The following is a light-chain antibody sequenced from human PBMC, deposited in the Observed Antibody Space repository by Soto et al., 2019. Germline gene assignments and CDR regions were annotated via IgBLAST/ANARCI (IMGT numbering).Light chain of an antibody. J-gene: IGKJ4*01. CDR1: QSVSSSY. V-gene: IGKV3-20*01. CDR2: GAS. Sequence: EIVLTQSPGTLSLSPGERATLSCRASQSVSSSYLAWYQQEPGQAPSLLIYGASSRATGIPDRFSGSGSGIDFTLTISKLEADAVYEYFCQEYGNPPLTFGRGTKVEIK. CDR3: QEYGNPPLT.